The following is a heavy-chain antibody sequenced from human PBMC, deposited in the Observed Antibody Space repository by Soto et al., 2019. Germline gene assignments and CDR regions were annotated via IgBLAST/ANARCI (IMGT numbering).Heavy chain of an antibody. Sequence: QVQLVQSGAAVKKPGASVKVTCTASGYTFTSYGISWVRQAPGQGLEWMGWISAYNGNTNYAQKLQGRVSMTTDTSTSTAYMELRSLRSDDTAVYYCAREAEAAAGTPYFDYWGQGTLVSVSS. V-gene: IGHV1-18*01. D-gene: IGHD6-13*01. CDR2: ISAYNGNT. CDR3: AREAEAAAGTPYFDY. J-gene: IGHJ4*02. CDR1: GYTFTSYG.